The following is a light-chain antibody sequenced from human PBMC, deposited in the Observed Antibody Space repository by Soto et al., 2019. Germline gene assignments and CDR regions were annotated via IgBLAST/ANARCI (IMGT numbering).Light chain of an antibody. CDR2: GAS. CDR1: QSVDSTY. J-gene: IGKJ1*01. Sequence: EIVLTQSPGPLSLSLGERGTLSCRASQSVDSTYLTWYQQKPGQAPRLLIYGASGRATGIPDRFSGSGSGTDFTLTISRLEPEDFAVYYCQYYDTFRTFGQGTKVDIK. CDR3: QYYDTFRT. V-gene: IGKV3-20*01.